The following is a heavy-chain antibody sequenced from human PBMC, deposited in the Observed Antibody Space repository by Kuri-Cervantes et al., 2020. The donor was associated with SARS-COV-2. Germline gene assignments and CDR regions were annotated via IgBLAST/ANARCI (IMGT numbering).Heavy chain of an antibody. J-gene: IGHJ5*02. CDR3: ARSRYSYGMWWLDP. D-gene: IGHD5-18*01. Sequence: SETLSLTCAVYGGSFSGYYWSWIRQPPGKGLEWIGEINHSGSTNYNPSLKSRVTISVDTSKNQFSLKLSSVTAADTAVYYCARSRYSYGMWWLDPWGQGTLVTVSS. CDR1: GGSFSGYY. CDR2: INHSGST. V-gene: IGHV4-34*01.